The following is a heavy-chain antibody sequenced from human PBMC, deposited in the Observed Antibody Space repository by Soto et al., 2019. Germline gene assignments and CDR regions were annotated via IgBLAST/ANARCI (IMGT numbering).Heavy chain of an antibody. CDR1: GGSIRSSSYY. V-gene: IGHV4-39*01. J-gene: IGHJ4*02. CDR2: IYYSGST. Sequence: ETLSLTCTVSGGSIRSSSYYWGWIRQPPGKGLEWIGSIYYSGSTYYNPSLKSRVTISVDTSKNQFSLKLSSVTAADTAVYYCARVDGYFDYWGQGTLVTVSS. D-gene: IGHD5-12*01. CDR3: ARVDGYFDY.